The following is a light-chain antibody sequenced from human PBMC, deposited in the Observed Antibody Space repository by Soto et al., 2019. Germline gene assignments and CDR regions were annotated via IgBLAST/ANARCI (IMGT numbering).Light chain of an antibody. J-gene: IGLJ2*01. CDR1: SCDVGGYNV. CDR2: NVS. V-gene: IGLV2-14*03. Sequence: QSALTQPASVAGSPGQSITISCTGTSCDVGGYNVVSFFQQPPGTAHKLMIYNVSNRPSGASHRFSGSKSGNTASLTISDLQAEEDANYYGSSYTSASYVIFGGGTKLTVL. CDR3: SSYTSASYVI.